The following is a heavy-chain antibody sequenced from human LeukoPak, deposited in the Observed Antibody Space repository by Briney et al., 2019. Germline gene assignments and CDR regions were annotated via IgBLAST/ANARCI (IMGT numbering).Heavy chain of an antibody. CDR2: IYSGGST. CDR3: ARDRGDGYNSWFDP. CDR1: GFTVSSNY. V-gene: IGHV3-66*01. J-gene: IGHJ5*02. Sequence: SGGSLRLSCAASGFTVSSNYMSWVRQAPGKGLEWVSVIYSGGSTYYADSVKGRFTISRDNSKNTLYLQINSLRAEDTAVYYCARDRGDGYNSWFDPWGQGTLVTVSS. D-gene: IGHD5-24*01.